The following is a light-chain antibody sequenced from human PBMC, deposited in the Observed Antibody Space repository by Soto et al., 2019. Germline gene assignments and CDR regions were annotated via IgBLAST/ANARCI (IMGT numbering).Light chain of an antibody. J-gene: IGKJ5*01. CDR1: QILLHSNGYNY. CDR2: MGS. CDR3: MQGTHWPIT. Sequence: DTVMTQSPLSLPVTPGEPASISCRSSQILLHSNGYNYLDWYLQKPGQSPQLLIYMGSNRASGVPDRFSGSGSGTDFALKISRVEAEDVGVYYCMQGTHWPITFGQGTRLEIK. V-gene: IGKV2-28*01.